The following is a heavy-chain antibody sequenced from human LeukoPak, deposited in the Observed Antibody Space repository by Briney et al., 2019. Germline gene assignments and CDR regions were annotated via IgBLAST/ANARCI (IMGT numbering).Heavy chain of an antibody. CDR1: GFTVSSNY. V-gene: IGHV3-66*01. Sequence: GGSLRLSCAASGFTVSSNYMSWVRQAPGKGLEWVSVIYSGGSTYYADSVKGRFTISRDNSKNTLYLQMNSLRAEDTAVYYCARGEDHGSGTVHFDYWGQGTLVTVSS. CDR2: IYSGGST. D-gene: IGHD3-10*01. CDR3: ARGEDHGSGTVHFDY. J-gene: IGHJ4*02.